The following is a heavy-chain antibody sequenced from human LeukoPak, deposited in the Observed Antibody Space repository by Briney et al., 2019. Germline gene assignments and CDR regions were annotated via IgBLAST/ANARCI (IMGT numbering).Heavy chain of an antibody. V-gene: IGHV3-64D*06. CDR1: GFTFSSYA. CDR2: ISYNGGNT. D-gene: IGHD6-13*01. J-gene: IGHJ6*02. Sequence: GGSLRLSCSASGFTFSSYAMYWVRQAPGKGLEYVSAISYNGGNTYYADSVMGRFTISRDNSKNTLYLQMSSLRAEDTAVYYCVKLSGSRWVLYYYAMDVWGQGTTVTVSS. CDR3: VKLSGSRWVLYYYAMDV.